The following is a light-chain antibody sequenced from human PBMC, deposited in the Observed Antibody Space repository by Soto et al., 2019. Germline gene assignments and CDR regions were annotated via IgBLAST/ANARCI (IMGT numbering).Light chain of an antibody. Sequence: QSALTQPASVSGSPGQSITISCTGTSNDVGGYDFVSWYQQHPGKAPKLMISEVSDRPSGVSIRFSGSKSGNTASLTISGLQAEDEADYYCTSYRRNSPLPYVFGTGTQLTVL. CDR2: EVS. J-gene: IGLJ1*01. V-gene: IGLV2-14*01. CDR1: SNDVGGYDF. CDR3: TSYRRNSPLPYV.